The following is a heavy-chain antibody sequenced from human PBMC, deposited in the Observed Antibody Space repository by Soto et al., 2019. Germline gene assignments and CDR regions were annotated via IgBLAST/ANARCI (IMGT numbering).Heavy chain of an antibody. V-gene: IGHV3-74*01. D-gene: IGHD4-17*01. Sequence: EVQLVESGGGLVQPGGSLRLSCAASGFTFSTYWMHWVRQGPGKGLVWVSRINSDGSRTSYADSVKGRFTISRDNAKNTLYLQMNSLRAEDTVVYYCARGEDYGDSLNHWGQGTLVSVSS. J-gene: IGHJ5*02. CDR2: INSDGSRT. CDR3: ARGEDYGDSLNH. CDR1: GFTFSTYW.